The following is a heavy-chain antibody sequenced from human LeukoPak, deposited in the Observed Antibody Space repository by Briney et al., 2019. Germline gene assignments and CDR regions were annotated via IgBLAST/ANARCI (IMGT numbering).Heavy chain of an antibody. J-gene: IGHJ4*02. CDR2: ISGSGYST. CDR1: GFTFNNYA. V-gene: IGHV3-23*01. Sequence: PGGSLRLSCAASGFTFNNYAMKWVRQAPGKGLDWISVISGSGYSTYHADSVKGRFTISRDNSKSTLYLQMDSLRVEDTAIYYCAKFSDDYGHPGDYWGQGTLVTVSS. D-gene: IGHD4-17*01. CDR3: AKFSDDYGHPGDY.